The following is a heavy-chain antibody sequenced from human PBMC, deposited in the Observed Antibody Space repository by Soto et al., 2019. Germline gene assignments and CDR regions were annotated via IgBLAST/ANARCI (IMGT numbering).Heavy chain of an antibody. J-gene: IGHJ4*02. Sequence: EVQLVESGGGLVQPGGSLRLSCVGSGFTFSSHWMSWVRQAPGKGLEWVANIKEDGSEKYYVDYVKGRFTISRDNAKSSVYLQMNTLRDEDTAVYYCAGGNLYCPDGVCYTMSVFEYWGQGTLVTVSA. V-gene: IGHV3-7*01. D-gene: IGHD2-8*01. CDR1: GFTFSSHW. CDR2: IKEDGSEK. CDR3: AGGNLYCPDGVCYTMSVFEY.